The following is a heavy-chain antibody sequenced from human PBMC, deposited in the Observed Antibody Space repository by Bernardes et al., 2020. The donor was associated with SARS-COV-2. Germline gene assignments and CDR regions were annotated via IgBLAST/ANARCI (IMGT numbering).Heavy chain of an antibody. D-gene: IGHD3-16*01. V-gene: IGHV3-23*01. J-gene: IGHJ4*02. CDR3: AGGGGY. CDR1: GFTLSDYA. Sequence: GGSLRLSCIASGFTLSDYAMNWVRQAPGKELEWVSSISDSGTSTYHADSVKGRFTISRDNSKNTLYLQMNGLRVEDTALYYCAGGGGYWGQGALVTVSS. CDR2: ISDSGTST.